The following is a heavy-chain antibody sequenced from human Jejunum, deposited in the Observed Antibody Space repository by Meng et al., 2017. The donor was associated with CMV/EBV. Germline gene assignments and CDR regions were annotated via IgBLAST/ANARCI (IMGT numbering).Heavy chain of an antibody. J-gene: IGHJ4*02. V-gene: IGHV3-15*01. CDR3: ATPSCGGNCPSSFDF. CDR1: LSFTYAG. CDR2: IKSNEDGGTT. Sequence: LSFTYAGMSWVRQAPGKGLEWVGRIKSNEDGGTTDYAAPVRGRFIISRDDSKNTLYLQMNSLKNEDTAVYYCATPSCGGNCPSSFDFWGQGTLVTVSS. D-gene: IGHD2-21*01.